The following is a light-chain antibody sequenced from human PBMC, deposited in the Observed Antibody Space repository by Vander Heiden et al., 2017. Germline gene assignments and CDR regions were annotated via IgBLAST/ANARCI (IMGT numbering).Light chain of an antibody. CDR3: QQSDSTPIT. CDR2: AAS. J-gene: IGKJ4*01. V-gene: IGKV1-39*01. CDR1: QSISSY. Sequence: DIQMTQSPSSLSASVGDRVTITCRASQSISSYFTWYQQKPGKAPKLLIYAASSLQSGVPSRFSGSGSGTDFTLTISRLQPEDFATYYCQQSDSTPITFGRGTKVDIK.